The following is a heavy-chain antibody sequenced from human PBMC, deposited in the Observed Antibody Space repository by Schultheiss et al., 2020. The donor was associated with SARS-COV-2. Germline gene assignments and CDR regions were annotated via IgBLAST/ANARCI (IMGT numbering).Heavy chain of an antibody. CDR2: VYYSGLT. Sequence: SQTLSLTCTVSGGSISSSSYYWGWIRQPPGKGLEWIGYVYYSGLTSYISSLKGRVTISLDTSRKQFSLKLSSVTAADTAVYYCARDRRESYDSSGYSLDYWGQGTLVTVSS. CDR1: GGSISSSSYY. D-gene: IGHD3-22*01. V-gene: IGHV4-61*05. CDR3: ARDRRESYDSSGYSLDY. J-gene: IGHJ4*02.